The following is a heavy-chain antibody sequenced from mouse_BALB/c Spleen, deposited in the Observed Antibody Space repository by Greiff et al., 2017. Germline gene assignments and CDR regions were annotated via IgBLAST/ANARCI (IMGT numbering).Heavy chain of an antibody. CDR2: IRLKSNNYAT. CDR3: TRYYYGSSYGYFDY. Sequence: DVQLQESGGGLVQPGGSMKLSCVASGFTFSNYWMNWVRQSPEKGLEWVAEIRLKSNNYATHYAESVKGRFTISRDDSKSSVYLQMNNLRAEDTGIYYCTRYYYGSSYGYFDYWGQGTTLTVSS. J-gene: IGHJ2*01. CDR1: GFTFSNYW. D-gene: IGHD1-1*01. V-gene: IGHV6-6*02.